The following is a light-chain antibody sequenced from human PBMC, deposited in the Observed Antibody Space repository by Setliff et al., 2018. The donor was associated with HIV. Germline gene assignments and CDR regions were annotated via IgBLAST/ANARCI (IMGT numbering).Light chain of an antibody. CDR2: RDD. CDR3: VSWDDSLNGYYV. Sequence: QSVLTQPPSASGAPGQRVTISCSGSSSNIGSNFVYWYQQLPGTAPKVVIYRDDQRPSGVPDRFSGSKSGTSASLAISGLRAEDEGDYYCVSWDDSLNGYYVFGTGTKVTVL. J-gene: IGLJ1*01. V-gene: IGLV1-47*01. CDR1: SSNIGSNF.